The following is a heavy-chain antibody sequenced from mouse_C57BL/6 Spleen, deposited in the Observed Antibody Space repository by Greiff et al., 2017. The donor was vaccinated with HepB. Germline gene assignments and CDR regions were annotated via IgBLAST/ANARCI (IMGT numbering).Heavy chain of an antibody. J-gene: IGHJ4*01. CDR1: GYSFTSYY. D-gene: IGHD2-1*01. CDR2: IYPGSGNT. Sequence: VQLKESGPELVKPGASVKISCKASGYSFTSYYIHWVKQRPGQGLEWIGWIYPGSGNTKYNEKFKGKATLTADTSSSTAYMQLSSLTSEDSAVYYCARGDGNLYAMDYWGQGTSVTVSS. V-gene: IGHV1-66*01. CDR3: ARGDGNLYAMDY.